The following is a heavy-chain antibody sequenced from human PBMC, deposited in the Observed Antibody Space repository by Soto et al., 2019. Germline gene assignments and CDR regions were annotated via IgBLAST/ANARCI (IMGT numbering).Heavy chain of an antibody. CDR2: IYYSGST. Sequence: SETLSLTCTVSGGSISSYYWSWIRQPPGKGLEWIGYIYYSGSTNYNPSLKSRVTISVNTSKNQFSLKLTSVTAADTAVYYCARVSSGWWYFHYWGQGTLVTVSS. CDR3: ARVSSGWWYFHY. V-gene: IGHV4-59*01. CDR1: GGSISSYY. J-gene: IGHJ4*02. D-gene: IGHD6-19*01.